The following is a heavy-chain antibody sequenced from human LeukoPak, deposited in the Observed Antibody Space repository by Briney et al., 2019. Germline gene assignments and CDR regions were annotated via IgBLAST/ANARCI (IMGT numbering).Heavy chain of an antibody. V-gene: IGHV1-2*02. CDR2: INPDTGGT. D-gene: IGHD3-16*01. J-gene: IGHJ4*02. Sequence: ASVKVSCETSGYIFTYYHIHWVRQAPGQGLEWMAWINPDTGGTNSAQKFQGRVTMTRDTSSRTAYMELRSLRSDDTAVYYCARVNDDVRGSFKYFEDWGQGTVVTVSS. CDR1: GYIFTYYH. CDR3: ARVNDDVRGSFKYFED.